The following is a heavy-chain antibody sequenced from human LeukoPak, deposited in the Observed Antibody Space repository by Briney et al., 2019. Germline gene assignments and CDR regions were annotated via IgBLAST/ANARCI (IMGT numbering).Heavy chain of an antibody. Sequence: ASVTVSCTASGGTFSSYAISWVRQAPGQGLEWMGGIIPIFGTANYAQKFQGRVTITADESTSTAYMELSSLRSEDTAVYYCARYAKGYCSGGSCYGDAFDIWGQGTMVTVSS. D-gene: IGHD2-15*01. CDR1: GGTFSSYA. V-gene: IGHV1-69*01. CDR2: IIPIFGTA. CDR3: ARYAKGYCSGGSCYGDAFDI. J-gene: IGHJ3*02.